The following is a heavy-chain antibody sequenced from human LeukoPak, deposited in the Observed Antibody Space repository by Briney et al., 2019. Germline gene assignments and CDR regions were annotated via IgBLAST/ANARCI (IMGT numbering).Heavy chain of an antibody. Sequence: PSETLSLTCTVSGGSISSYYWTWIRQPPGKGLEWIGCIYYSGSTNYNPSLKSRVTISIDTSKNQFSLKLSSVTAADTAVYYCARDYYFGSGSYDYWGQGTLVTVSS. CDR2: IYYSGST. V-gene: IGHV4-59*01. CDR3: ARDYYFGSGSYDY. D-gene: IGHD3-10*01. CDR1: GGSISSYY. J-gene: IGHJ4*02.